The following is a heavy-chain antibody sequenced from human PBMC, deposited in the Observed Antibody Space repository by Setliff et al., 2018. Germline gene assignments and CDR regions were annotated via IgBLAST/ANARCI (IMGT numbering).Heavy chain of an antibody. J-gene: IGHJ5*02. D-gene: IGHD6-19*01. CDR3: AREVAGTYHYFDP. Sequence: SETLSLTCDVSGYSISSDYYWGWIRQPPGKVLEWLGSFFHTGSTYYKSSLESRVTMSVDTSNNQFSLKLNSVTAADTALYFCAREVAGTYHYFDPWGQGTLVTVSS. V-gene: IGHV4-38-2*02. CDR1: GYSISSDYY. CDR2: FFHTGST.